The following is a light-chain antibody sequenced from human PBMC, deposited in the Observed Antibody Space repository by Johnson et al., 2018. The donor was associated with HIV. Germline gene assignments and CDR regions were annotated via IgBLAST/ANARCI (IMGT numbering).Light chain of an antibody. CDR2: ENN. CDR1: TSNIGNNY. J-gene: IGLJ1*01. V-gene: IGLV1-51*02. CDR3: GTWDTSLSAYV. Sequence: QSVLTQPPSVSAAPGQKVTISCSGSTSNIGNNYVSWYQQLPGTAPKLVMHENNKRPSGIPDRFSGSKSGTSATLGITGLQTGDEADYYCGTWDTSLSAYVFGTGTTVTLL.